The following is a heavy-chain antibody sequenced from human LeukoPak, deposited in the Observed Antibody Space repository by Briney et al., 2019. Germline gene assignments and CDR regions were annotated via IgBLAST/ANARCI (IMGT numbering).Heavy chain of an antibody. J-gene: IGHJ3*02. CDR1: GYTFTGYY. CDR3: ARESSSTSRAFDI. CDR2: INPNSGGT. Sequence: ASVKVSCKASGYTFTGYYMHWVRQAPGQGLEWMGWINPNSGGTNYAQKFQGRVTMTRDTSISTAYMELSRLRSDDTAVYYCARESSSTSRAFDIWGQGTTVTVSS. D-gene: IGHD2-2*01. V-gene: IGHV1-2*02.